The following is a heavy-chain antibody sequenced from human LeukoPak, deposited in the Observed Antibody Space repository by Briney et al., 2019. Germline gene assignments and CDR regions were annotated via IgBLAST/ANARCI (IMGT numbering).Heavy chain of an antibody. CDR2: IKKDGSEK. CDR3: AREGVHCSGGSCLKAY. CDR1: GFTFSTYW. Sequence: GGSLRLSCAASGFTFSTYWMSWVRQAPGKGLEWVANIKKDGSEKYYMDSVKGRFTISRDNAENSVYLQMNSLRAEDTAMYFCAREGVHCSGGSCLKAYWGQGTQVTVSS. V-gene: IGHV3-7*03. D-gene: IGHD2-15*01. J-gene: IGHJ4*02.